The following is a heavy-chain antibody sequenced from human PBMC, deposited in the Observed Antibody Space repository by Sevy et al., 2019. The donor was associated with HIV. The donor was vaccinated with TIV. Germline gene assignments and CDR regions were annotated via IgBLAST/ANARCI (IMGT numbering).Heavy chain of an antibody. J-gene: IGHJ4*02. CDR1: GYTFTSYG. V-gene: IGHV1-18*01. CDR3: AREGVLRYFDWLPRYFDY. D-gene: IGHD3-9*01. Sequence: ASVKVSCKASGYTFTSYGISWVRQAPGQGLEWMGWISAYNGNTNYARKLQGRVTMTTDTSTSTAYMELRSLRSDDTAVYYCAREGVLRYFDWLPRYFDYWGQGTLVTVSS. CDR2: ISAYNGNT.